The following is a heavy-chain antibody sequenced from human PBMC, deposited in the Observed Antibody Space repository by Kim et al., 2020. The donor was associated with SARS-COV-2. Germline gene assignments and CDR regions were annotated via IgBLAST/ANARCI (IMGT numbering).Heavy chain of an antibody. D-gene: IGHD4-17*01. V-gene: IGHV5-10-1*01. J-gene: IGHJ6*02. CDR2: IDPSDSYT. CDR3: ASRGGKGDYGEYYYYGMDV. Sequence: GESLKISCKGSGYSFTSYWISWVRQMPGKGLEWMGRIDPSDSYTNYSPSFQGHVTISADKSISTAYLQWSSLKASDTAMYYCASRGGKGDYGEYYYYGMDVWGQGTTVTVSS. CDR1: GYSFTSYW.